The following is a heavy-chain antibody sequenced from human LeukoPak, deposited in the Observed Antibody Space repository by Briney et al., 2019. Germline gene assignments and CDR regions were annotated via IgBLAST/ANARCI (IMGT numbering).Heavy chain of an antibody. J-gene: IGHJ4*02. V-gene: IGHV1-2*02. CDR2: INPNSGGT. D-gene: IGHD3-9*01. CDR3: ARDSHDDILTGPNDY. Sequence: ASVKVSCKASGYTFTSYGISWVRQAPGQGLEWMGWINPNSGGTNYAQKFQGRVTMTRDTSISTAYMEVSRLRSDDTAIYYCARDSHDDILTGPNDYWGQGTLVTVSS. CDR1: GYTFTSYG.